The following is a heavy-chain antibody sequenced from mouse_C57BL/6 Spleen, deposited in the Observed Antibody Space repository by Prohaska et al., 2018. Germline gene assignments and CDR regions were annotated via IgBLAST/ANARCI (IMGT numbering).Heavy chain of an antibody. CDR3: VRTLYGSSYGFAY. CDR2: IRSKSNNYAT. Sequence: EVQLVESGGGLVQPKGSLKLSCAASGFSFNTYAMNWVRQAPGKGLEWVARIRSKSNNYATYYADSVKDRFTISRDDSESMLYLQMNNLKTEDTAMYYCVRTLYGSSYGFAYWGQGTLVTVSA. V-gene: IGHV10-1*01. CDR1: GFSFNTYA. D-gene: IGHD1-1*01. J-gene: IGHJ3*01.